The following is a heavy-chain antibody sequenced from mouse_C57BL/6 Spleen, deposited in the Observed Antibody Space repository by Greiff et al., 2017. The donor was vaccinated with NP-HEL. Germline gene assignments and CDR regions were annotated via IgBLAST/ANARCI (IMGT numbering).Heavy chain of an antibody. D-gene: IGHD1-1*01. CDR2: INPGSGGT. CDR1: GYAFTNYL. V-gene: IGHV1-54*01. J-gene: IGHJ1*03. CDR3: ARSITTVVATRYFDV. Sequence: QVQLQQSGAELVRPGTSVKVSCKASGYAFTNYLIEWVKQRPGQGLEWIGVINPGSGGTNYNEKFKGKATLTADKSSSTAYIQLSSLTSEDSAVYFCARSITTVVATRYFDVWGTGTTVTVSS.